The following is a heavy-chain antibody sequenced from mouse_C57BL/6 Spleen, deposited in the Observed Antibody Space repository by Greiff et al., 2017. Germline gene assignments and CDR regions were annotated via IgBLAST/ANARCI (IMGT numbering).Heavy chain of an antibody. V-gene: IGHV5-17*01. CDR3: ATGFYAMDY. CDR1: GFTFSDYG. Sequence: EVQLVESGGGLVKPGGSLKLSCAASGFTFSDYGMHWVRQAPEKGLEWVAYISSGSSTIYYADTVKGRFTISRDNAKNTLILQMTSLRSEDTAMYYCATGFYAMDYWGQGTSVTVSS. J-gene: IGHJ4*01. CDR2: ISSGSSTI.